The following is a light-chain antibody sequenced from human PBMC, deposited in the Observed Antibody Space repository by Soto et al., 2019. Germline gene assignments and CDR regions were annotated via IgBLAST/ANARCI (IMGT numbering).Light chain of an antibody. J-gene: IGLJ1*01. V-gene: IGLV2-23*02. Sequence: QSALTQPASVSGSPGQSITISCTGTCSDVGSYNLVSWYQQHPGKAPKLMIYEVSKRPSGVSNRFSGSKSGNTASLTISGLQAEDEADCYCCSYAGSSTSLYVFGTGPEVTVL. CDR3: CSYAGSSTSLYV. CDR1: CSDVGSYNL. CDR2: EVS.